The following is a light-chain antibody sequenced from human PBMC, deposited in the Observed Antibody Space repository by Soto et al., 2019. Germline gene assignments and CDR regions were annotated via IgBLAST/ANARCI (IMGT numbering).Light chain of an antibody. CDR3: SDYAGGRFV. V-gene: IGLV2-23*01. J-gene: IGLJ2*01. Sequence: QSVLTQPDSVSGSLGQSITISCTGTSSDVGSYRLVSWYQEHPGKAPKFLIYEDSKRSSGVSNRFSGSKSGHTASLTISGLQAEDEAHYYCSDYAGGRFVFGGGTKLTVL. CDR1: SSDVGSYRL. CDR2: EDS.